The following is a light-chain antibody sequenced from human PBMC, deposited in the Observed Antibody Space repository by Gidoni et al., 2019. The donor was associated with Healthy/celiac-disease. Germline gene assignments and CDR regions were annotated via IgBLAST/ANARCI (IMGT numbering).Light chain of an antibody. V-gene: IGKV3-15*01. CDR1: QSVSSN. CDR2: GAS. J-gene: IGKJ3*01. Sequence: EIVMTHSPATLSVSPGERATLSCRASQSVSSNLAWYQQKPGQAPRLLIYGASTRATGIPARFSGSGSGTEFTLTISSLQSEDFAVYYCQQYNNWPPFTFGPXTKVDIK. CDR3: QQYNNWPPFT.